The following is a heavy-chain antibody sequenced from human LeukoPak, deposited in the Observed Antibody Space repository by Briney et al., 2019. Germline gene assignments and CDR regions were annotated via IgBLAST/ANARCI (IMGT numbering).Heavy chain of an antibody. Sequence: PSETLSLTCTVSGYSISSGYYWGWIRQPPGKGLEWIGSIYHSGSTYYNPSLKSRVTISVDTSKNQFSLKLSSVTAADTAVYYCARDGDYYDSSGYYYDYWGQGTLVTVSS. D-gene: IGHD3-22*01. J-gene: IGHJ4*02. CDR3: ARDGDYYDSSGYYYDY. V-gene: IGHV4-38-2*02. CDR1: GYSISSGYY. CDR2: IYHSGST.